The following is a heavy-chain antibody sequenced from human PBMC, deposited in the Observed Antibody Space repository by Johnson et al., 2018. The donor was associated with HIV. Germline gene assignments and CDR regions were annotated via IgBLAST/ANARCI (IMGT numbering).Heavy chain of an antibody. CDR1: GFTFRTYA. CDR3: ARDRGDTAMNDAFDI. CDR2: LSYDGSKE. J-gene: IGHJ3*02. D-gene: IGHD5-18*01. Sequence: QMLLVESGGGVVQPGRSLRLSCAVSGFTFRTYAMHWVRQAPGKGLEWVAVLSYDGSKEYYVDSVKGRFNLSRDSSKNTLYLQMNSLRAEDTAVYYCARDRGDTAMNDAFDIWGQGTMVTVSS. V-gene: IGHV3-30*14.